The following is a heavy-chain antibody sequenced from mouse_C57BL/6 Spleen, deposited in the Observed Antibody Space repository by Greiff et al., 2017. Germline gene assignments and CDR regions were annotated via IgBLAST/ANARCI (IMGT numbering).Heavy chain of an antibody. Sequence: EVQVVASGGGLVQPKGSLKLSCAASGFSFNTYAMTWVRQAPGKGLEWVARIRSKSNNYATYSADSVKDRFTISRDDSESRLYLQMNNLKTEDTAVYDCVRLYCGSSCWYFDVWGTGTTVTGSS. D-gene: IGHD1-1*01. CDR1: GFSFNTYA. V-gene: IGHV10-1*01. CDR2: IRSKSNNYAT. J-gene: IGHJ1*03. CDR3: VRLYCGSSCWYFDV.